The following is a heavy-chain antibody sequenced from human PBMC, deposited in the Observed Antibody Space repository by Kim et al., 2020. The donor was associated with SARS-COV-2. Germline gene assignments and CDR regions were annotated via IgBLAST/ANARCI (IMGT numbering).Heavy chain of an antibody. J-gene: IGHJ4*02. CDR3: ARPNFYGGNSHFDC. V-gene: IGHV3-23*01. D-gene: IGHD4-17*01. Sequence: ADSGLGRFTISRDNSKNTLYLQMDSLRAEDTAVYYCARPNFYGGNSHFDCWGQGTLVTVSS.